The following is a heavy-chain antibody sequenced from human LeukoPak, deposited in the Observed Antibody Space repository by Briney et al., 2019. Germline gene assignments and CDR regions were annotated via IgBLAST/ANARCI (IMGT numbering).Heavy chain of an antibody. J-gene: IGHJ6*03. CDR1: GGSITGGTYY. CDR3: AREESDWSSLGYYYHYMDV. CDR2: VYTSGST. V-gene: IGHV4-61*02. D-gene: IGHD3-9*01. Sequence: PSETLSLTCTVSGGSITGGTYYWTWIRQPAGKGLEWIGRVYTSGSTNYKPSLKSRVTISVDASKNQFSLKLGSVTAADTAIYYCAREESDWSSLGYYYHYMDVWGKGTTVTISS.